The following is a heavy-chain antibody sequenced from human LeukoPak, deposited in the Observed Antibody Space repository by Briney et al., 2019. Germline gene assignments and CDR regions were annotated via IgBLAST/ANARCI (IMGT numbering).Heavy chain of an antibody. CDR1: GFTFSSYA. CDR3: ARGRYTGYDSGYFDY. Sequence: PGGSLRLSCAAPGFTFSSYAMHWVRQAPGKGLEWVAAISYDGTNTYYTDSAKGRFTISRDNSKNTLYLQMNSLRAEDTAVYSCARGRYTGYDSGYFDYWGQGILVTVSS. CDR2: ISYDGTNT. V-gene: IGHV3-30*04. D-gene: IGHD5-12*01. J-gene: IGHJ4*02.